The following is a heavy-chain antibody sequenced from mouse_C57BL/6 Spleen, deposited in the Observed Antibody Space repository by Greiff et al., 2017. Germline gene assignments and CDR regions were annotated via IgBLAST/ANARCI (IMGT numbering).Heavy chain of an antibody. D-gene: IGHD3-3*01. J-gene: IGHJ2*01. CDR2: IPPNSGRP. CDR1: GYTFTRYW. Sequence: QVQLQPSGAELVKPGASVKLSCKASGYTFTRYWLHWVKQRPGQGLEWIGMIPPNSGRPNYNEKFKSKATLTVDKSSSTAYMQLSSLTSEDAAVYYCALGRGYCDDGGQGTTLTVSA. V-gene: IGHV1-64*01. CDR3: ALGRGYCDD.